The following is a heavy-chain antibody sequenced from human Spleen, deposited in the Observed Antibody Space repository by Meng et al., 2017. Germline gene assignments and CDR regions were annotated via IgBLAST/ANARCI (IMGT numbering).Heavy chain of an antibody. V-gene: IGHV4-39*01. J-gene: IGHJ5*02. Sequence: QLQLPESGTGLVKPSETLSRTCTVPGGTISSSTYYWGWIRQPPGKGLGWIGSIYYSGSTYDNPYLKSRVTMSVDTSRNLFFLKLSSVTAADTAVYHCARLYYDSSGYYWFDPWGQGTLVTVSS. D-gene: IGHD3-22*01. CDR1: GGTISSSTYY. CDR3: ARLYYDSSGYYWFDP. CDR2: IYYSGST.